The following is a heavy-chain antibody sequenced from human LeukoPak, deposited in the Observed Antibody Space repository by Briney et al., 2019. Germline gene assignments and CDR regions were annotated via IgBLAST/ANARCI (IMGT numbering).Heavy chain of an antibody. CDR2: IYYTGST. CDR3: ARDTPYGSGNYYNGLFDY. V-gene: IGHV4-31*03. CDR1: GGSISSGGSY. D-gene: IGHD3-10*01. Sequence: SETLSLTCTVSGGSISSGGSYWSWIRQHPGKGLEWIGYIYYTGSTYYNPSLKSRVTISVDTSKNQFSLKLSSVTAADTAVYYCARDTPYGSGNYYNGLFDYWGQGTLVTVSS. J-gene: IGHJ4*02.